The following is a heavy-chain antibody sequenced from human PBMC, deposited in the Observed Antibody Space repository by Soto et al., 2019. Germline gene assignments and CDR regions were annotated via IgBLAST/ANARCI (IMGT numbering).Heavy chain of an antibody. Sequence: SETLSLTCAVSGGSISSTNWWTWVRQSPGRGLEWIGEIYHSGTTNYSPSLKSRVNIAVDMSTNHFSLTLISVTAADTAVYYCARYRREAVAGYTLDNWGQGILVTVSS. CDR1: GGSISSTNW. CDR2: IYHSGTT. J-gene: IGHJ4*02. D-gene: IGHD6-13*01. CDR3: ARYRREAVAGYTLDN. V-gene: IGHV4-4*02.